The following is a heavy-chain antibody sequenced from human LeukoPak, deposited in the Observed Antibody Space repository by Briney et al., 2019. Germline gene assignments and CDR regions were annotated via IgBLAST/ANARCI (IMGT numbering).Heavy chain of an antibody. V-gene: IGHV3-21*01. CDR1: GFMFGEYA. D-gene: IGHD5-18*01. CDR2: ISSSSSYI. J-gene: IGHJ3*02. Sequence: GGSLRLSCAASGFMFGEYAMHWVRQAPGKGLEWVSSISSSSSYIYYADSVKGRFTISRDNAKNSLYLQMNSLRAEDTAVYYCARDRGTAMAYDAFDIWGQGTMVTVSS. CDR3: ARDRGTAMAYDAFDI.